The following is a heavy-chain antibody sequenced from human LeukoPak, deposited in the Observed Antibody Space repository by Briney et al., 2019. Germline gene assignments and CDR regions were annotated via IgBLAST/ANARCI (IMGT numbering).Heavy chain of an antibody. D-gene: IGHD3-10*01. CDR2: IIPIFGTA. V-gene: IGHV1-69*05. Sequence: SVKVSCKASGGTFSSYAISWVRQAPGQGLEWMGRIIPIFGTANYAQKFQGRVTITTDESTSTAYMELSSLRSEATAVYYCARAGNYYGSGSYRYWGQGTLVTVPS. J-gene: IGHJ4*02. CDR3: ARAGNYYGSGSYRY. CDR1: GGTFSSYA.